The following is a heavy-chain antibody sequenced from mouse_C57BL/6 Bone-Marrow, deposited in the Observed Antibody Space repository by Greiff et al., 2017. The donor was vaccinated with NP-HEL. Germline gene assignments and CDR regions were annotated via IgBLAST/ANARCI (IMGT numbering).Heavy chain of an antibody. CDR3: ASPPYYYGSSLFDY. Sequence: VQLQQPGAELVKPGASVKMSCKASGYTFTSYWITWVKQRPGQGLEWIGDIYPGSGSTNYNEKFKSKATLTVDTSSSTAYMQLSSLTSEDSAVYYCASPPYYYGSSLFDYWGQGTLVTVSA. J-gene: IGHJ3*01. V-gene: IGHV1-55*01. D-gene: IGHD1-1*01. CDR2: IYPGSGST. CDR1: GYTFTSYW.